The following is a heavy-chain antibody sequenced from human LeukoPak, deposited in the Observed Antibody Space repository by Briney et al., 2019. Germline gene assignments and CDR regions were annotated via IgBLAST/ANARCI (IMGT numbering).Heavy chain of an antibody. D-gene: IGHD3-22*01. CDR1: GYTFTSYG. J-gene: IGHJ4*02. CDR2: ISAYNGNT. Sequence: GASVKVSCKASGYTFTSYGISWVRQAPGQGLEWMGWISAYNGNTNYAQKLQGRVTMTTDTSTSTAYMELRSLRSDDTAVYYCARAYDSSGYFQGYFDYWGQGTLVTVSS. V-gene: IGHV1-18*01. CDR3: ARAYDSSGYFQGYFDY.